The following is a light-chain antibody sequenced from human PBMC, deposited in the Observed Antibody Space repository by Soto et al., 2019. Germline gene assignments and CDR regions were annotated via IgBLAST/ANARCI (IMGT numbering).Light chain of an antibody. CDR3: TSYTTRGSVWV. J-gene: IGLJ3*02. CDR2: EVN. Sequence: QSALTQPASVSGSPGQSITISCTGTGSDIGSYDYVSWYQQLPGKAPKVIIYEVNKRPSGIYHRFSGSKSVNTASLTISGLQAEDEADYYCTSYTTRGSVWVFGGGTKLTV. V-gene: IGLV2-14*01. CDR1: GSDIGSYDY.